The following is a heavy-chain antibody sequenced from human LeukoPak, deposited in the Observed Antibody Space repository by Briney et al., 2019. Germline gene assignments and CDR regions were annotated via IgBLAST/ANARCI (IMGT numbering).Heavy chain of an antibody. V-gene: IGHV4-38-2*02. Sequence: SETLSLTCTVSGYSISSGYYWGWIRQPPGKGLEWIGSIYHSGSTYYNPSLKSRVTISVDTSKNQFSLKLSSVTAADTAVYYCARVTTRIVATIGYYYYMDVWDKGTTVTVSS. CDR2: IYHSGST. J-gene: IGHJ6*03. D-gene: IGHD5-12*01. CDR3: ARVTTRIVATIGYYYYMDV. CDR1: GYSISSGYY.